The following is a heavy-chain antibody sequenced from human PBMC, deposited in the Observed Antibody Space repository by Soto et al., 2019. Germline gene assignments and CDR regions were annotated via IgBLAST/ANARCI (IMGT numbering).Heavy chain of an antibody. CDR2: ISYDGSNK. CDR1: GFTFSSYA. D-gene: IGHD2-15*01. CDR3: ARDPIVVVVAVGGDTFDY. J-gene: IGHJ4*02. V-gene: IGHV3-30-3*01. Sequence: QVQLVESGGGVVQPGRSLRLSCAASGFTFSSYAMHWVRQAPGKGLEWVAVISYDGSNKYYADSVKGRFTISRDNSKNTLYLQKNRLRAEDTAVYYCARDPIVVVVAVGGDTFDYWGQRTLVTVSS.